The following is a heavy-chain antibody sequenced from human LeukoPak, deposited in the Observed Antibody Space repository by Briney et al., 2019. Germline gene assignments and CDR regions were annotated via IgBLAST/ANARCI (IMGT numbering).Heavy chain of an antibody. V-gene: IGHV3-48*01. CDR3: ARDPRRVVGDAFDI. CDR1: GFTFSSYG. D-gene: IGHD2-15*01. Sequence: PPRGSLRLAWSASGFTFSSYGVGWGSHAAGKWRGWGSYIRRSIRTIYYPSCVKGRFNISRDKAKNSLYLRMNSLRAEDSAVSYCARDPRRVVGDAFDIWGQATIVTVSS. J-gene: IGHJ3*02. CDR2: IRRSIRTI.